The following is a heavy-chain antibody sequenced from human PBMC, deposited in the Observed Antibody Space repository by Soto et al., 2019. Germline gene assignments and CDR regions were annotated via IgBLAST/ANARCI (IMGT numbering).Heavy chain of an antibody. Sequence: EVQLVESGGGLVVPGGSLSLSCVASGFTFSSYHMSWVRQAPGKGLEWVSSVNPLSTHIYYADSVRGRFAISRDHSKNSLYLQKNSLRTEDEAVYYCARGYCRGGGCYVRRDDFDVWGQGTLVTVTS. V-gene: IGHV3-21*01. CDR3: ARGYCRGGGCYVRRDDFDV. CDR2: VNPLSTHI. J-gene: IGHJ3*01. CDR1: GFTFSSYH. D-gene: IGHD2-15*01.